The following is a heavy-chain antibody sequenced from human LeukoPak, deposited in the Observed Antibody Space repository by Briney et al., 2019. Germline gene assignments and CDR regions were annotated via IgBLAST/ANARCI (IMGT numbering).Heavy chain of an antibody. V-gene: IGHV3-30*02. CDR2: IRYDGSNK. CDR1: GFTFSTYW. J-gene: IGHJ6*03. Sequence: GGSLRLSCAVSGFTFSTYWMSWVRQAPGKGLEWVAFIRYDGSNKYYADSVKGRITISRGNSKNTLYLQMNSLRAEDTAVYYCAKEGYYDSSGYYGPGASYYYYMDVWGKGTTVTISS. D-gene: IGHD3-22*01. CDR3: AKEGYYDSSGYYGPGASYYYYMDV.